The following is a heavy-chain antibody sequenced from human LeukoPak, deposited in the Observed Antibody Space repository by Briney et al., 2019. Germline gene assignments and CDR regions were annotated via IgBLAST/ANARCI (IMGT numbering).Heavy chain of an antibody. CDR3: ARDAGYSSGWYGY. J-gene: IGHJ4*02. Sequence: GGSLRLSCAASGFTFSNYEMNWVRQAPGKGLEWVSYISSSGSTMFYADSVKGRFTISRDNAKNSLFLQMNSLRAEDTAAYYCARDAGYSSGWYGYWGQGTLVTVSS. CDR2: ISSSGSTM. V-gene: IGHV3-48*03. CDR1: GFTFSNYE. D-gene: IGHD6-19*01.